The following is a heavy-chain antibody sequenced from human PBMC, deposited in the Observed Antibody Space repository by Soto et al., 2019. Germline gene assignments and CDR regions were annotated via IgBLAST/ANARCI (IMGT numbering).Heavy chain of an antibody. Sequence: PGGSLRLSCAASGFTFSSYWMHWVRQAPGKGLVWVSRTNSDGSSISYADFVKGRFTISRGNAKNTLYLQMNSLRAEDTAVYYCAREASIAVAGTFEWWFDPWGQGT. V-gene: IGHV3-74*01. CDR2: TNSDGSSI. D-gene: IGHD6-19*01. J-gene: IGHJ5*02. CDR3: AREASIAVAGTFEWWFDP. CDR1: GFTFSSYW.